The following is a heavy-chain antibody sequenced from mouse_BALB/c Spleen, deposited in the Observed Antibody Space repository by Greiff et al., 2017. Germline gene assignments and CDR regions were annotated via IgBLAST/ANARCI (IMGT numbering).Heavy chain of an antibody. CDR3: ARGGLYNGNYDGYFDV. V-gene: IGHV1-7*01. D-gene: IGHD2-1*01. J-gene: IGHJ1*01. CDR2: INPSTGYT. Sequence: VQLQQSGAELAKPGASVKMSCKASGYTFTSYWMHWVKQRPGQGLEWIGYINPSTGYTEYNQKFKDKATLTADKSSSTAYMQLSSLTSEDSAVYYCARGGLYNGNYDGYFDVWGAGTTVTVSS. CDR1: GYTFTSYW.